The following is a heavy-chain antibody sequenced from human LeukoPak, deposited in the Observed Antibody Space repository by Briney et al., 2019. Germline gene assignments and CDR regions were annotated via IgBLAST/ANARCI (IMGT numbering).Heavy chain of an antibody. CDR1: GGSISSYY. J-gene: IGHJ4*02. V-gene: IGHV4-59*01. Sequence: SETLSLTCTVSGGSISSYYGSWVRQPPGKGLEYIGYFYYSGGTNYNPSLKSRVTISVDTSKNQFSLKLTSVTAADTAVYYCARAFWEFAYDYWGQGTLVTVSS. CDR3: ARAFWEFAYDY. CDR2: FYYSGGT. D-gene: IGHD3-3*01.